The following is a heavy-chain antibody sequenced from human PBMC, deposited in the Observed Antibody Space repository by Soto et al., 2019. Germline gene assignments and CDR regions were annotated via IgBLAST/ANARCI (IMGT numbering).Heavy chain of an antibody. CDR2: IVVGSGNT. CDR3: ARAGRRVRGVSSSLTFDAFDI. D-gene: IGHD3-10*01. V-gene: IGHV1-58*01. J-gene: IGHJ3*02. CDR1: GFTFTSSA. Sequence: SVKVSCKASGFTFTSSAVQWVRQARGQRLEWIGWIVVGSGNTNYAQKFQERVTITRDISTSTAYMELSSLRSEDTAVYYCARAGRRVRGVSSSLTFDAFDIWGQGTMVTVSS.